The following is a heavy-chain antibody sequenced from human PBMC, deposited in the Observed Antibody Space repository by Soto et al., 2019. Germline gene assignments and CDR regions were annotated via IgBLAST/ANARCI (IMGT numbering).Heavy chain of an antibody. CDR1: EYTFTTYA. CDR2: IHGGNGNT. Sequence: QVQLVQSGAEEKKPGASVKVSCKASEYTFTTYAMHWVRQAPGQRPEWMGWIHGGNGNTKYSQNFQGRVTITRDTSASTGYMELSSLRSEDTAVYYCARESGSSVWYYLDYWGRGTLVTVSS. J-gene: IGHJ4*02. V-gene: IGHV1-3*05. D-gene: IGHD6-19*01. CDR3: ARESGSSVWYYLDY.